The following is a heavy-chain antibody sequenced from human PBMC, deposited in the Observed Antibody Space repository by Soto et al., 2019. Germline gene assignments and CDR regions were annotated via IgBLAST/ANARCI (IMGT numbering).Heavy chain of an antibody. D-gene: IGHD4-4*01. CDR1: GFTFSNAW. V-gene: IGHV3-15*01. CDR2: IKSKTDGGTT. CDR3: TTGGNYGFLVYYYYMDV. Sequence: GGSLRLSCAASGFTFSNAWMSWVRQAPGKGLEWVGRIKSKTDGGTTDYAAPVKGRFTISRDDSKNTLYLQMNSLKTEDTAVYYCTTGGNYGFLVYYYYMDVWGKGTTVTVSS. J-gene: IGHJ6*03.